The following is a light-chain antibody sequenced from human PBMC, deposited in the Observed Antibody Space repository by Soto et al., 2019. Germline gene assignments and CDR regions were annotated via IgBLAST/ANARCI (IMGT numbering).Light chain of an antibody. J-gene: IGLJ2*01. Sequence: QSALTQPASVSGSPGQSITISCTGTSRDFGSYNLVSWYQQHPGKVPKLMIYEGNKRPSGVSNRFSGSKSGNTASLTISGLQAEDEADYYCCSYVGGPTWVVFGGGTKVTVL. CDR3: CSYVGGPTWVV. V-gene: IGLV2-23*01. CDR1: SRDFGSYNL. CDR2: EGN.